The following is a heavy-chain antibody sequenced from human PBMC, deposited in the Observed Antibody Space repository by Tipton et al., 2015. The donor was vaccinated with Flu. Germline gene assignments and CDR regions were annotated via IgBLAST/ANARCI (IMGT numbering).Heavy chain of an antibody. D-gene: IGHD5-12*01. J-gene: IGHJ4*02. V-gene: IGHV4-31*03. CDR1: GASISSEDFY. CDR3: ARGATRRPFSGYDYTGY. CDR2: IYNSGIT. Sequence: TLSLTCTVSGASISSEDFYWSWIRQHPGRGLEWIGYIYNSGITYYKPSLSSRVVISLDTSKNQFYLRLSSVTAADTAVYYCARGATRRPFSGYDYTGYWGQGTPVTVSS.